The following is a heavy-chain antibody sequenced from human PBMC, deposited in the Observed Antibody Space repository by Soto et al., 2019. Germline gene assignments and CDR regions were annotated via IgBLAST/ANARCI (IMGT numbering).Heavy chain of an antibody. CDR3: ASITIFGVDPHAFDI. CDR1: GYSFTSYW. J-gene: IGHJ3*02. D-gene: IGHD3-3*01. Sequence: PGESLKISCKGSGYSFTSYWIGWVRQMPGKGLEWMGIIYPGDSDTRYSPSFQGQVTISADKSISTAYLQWSSLKASDTAMYYCASITIFGVDPHAFDIWGQGTMVTVSS. V-gene: IGHV5-51*01. CDR2: IYPGDSDT.